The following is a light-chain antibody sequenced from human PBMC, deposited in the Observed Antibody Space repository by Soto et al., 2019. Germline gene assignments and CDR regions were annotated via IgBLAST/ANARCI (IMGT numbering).Light chain of an antibody. CDR3: CSYAGSYTLV. J-gene: IGLJ2*01. CDR2: DVN. V-gene: IGLV2-11*01. Sequence: QSVLTQPRSVSGSPGQSVTLSCTGTSSDVGGYHYVSWYQHHPGKAPKIIIYDVNKRPSGVPDRFSGSKSGNTASLTISGLQTADEADDYCCSYAGSYTLVVGGGTKVTVL. CDR1: SSDVGGYHY.